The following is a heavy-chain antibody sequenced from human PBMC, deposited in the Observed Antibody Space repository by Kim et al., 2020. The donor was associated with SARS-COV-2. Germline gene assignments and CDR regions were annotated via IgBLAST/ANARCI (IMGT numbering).Heavy chain of an antibody. D-gene: IGHD3-3*01. CDR2: IYPGDSDT. V-gene: IGHV5-51*01. Sequence: GESLKISCKGSGYSFTSYRIGWVRQMPGKGLEWMGIIYPGDSDTRYSPSFQGQVTISADKSISTAYLQWSSLKASDTAMYYCARHASLVLRPDHAFDIWGQGTMVTVSS. CDR1: GYSFTSYR. J-gene: IGHJ3*02. CDR3: ARHASLVLRPDHAFDI.